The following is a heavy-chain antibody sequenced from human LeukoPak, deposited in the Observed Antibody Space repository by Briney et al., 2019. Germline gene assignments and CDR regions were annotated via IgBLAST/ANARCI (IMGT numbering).Heavy chain of an antibody. V-gene: IGHV1-18*01. Sequence: ASVKVSCKASGYTFTSYGISWVRQAPGQGLEWMGWVSAYNGHTKYAQKFQGRVTMTTDTSTSTAYMELRSLRSDDTAVYYCAKGSPPRGLYDSCVYYSNYFDYGGQGTLVTVSS. D-gene: IGHD3-22*01. CDR3: AKGSPPRGLYDSCVYYSNYFDY. CDR2: VSAYNGHT. CDR1: GYTFTSYG. J-gene: IGHJ4*02.